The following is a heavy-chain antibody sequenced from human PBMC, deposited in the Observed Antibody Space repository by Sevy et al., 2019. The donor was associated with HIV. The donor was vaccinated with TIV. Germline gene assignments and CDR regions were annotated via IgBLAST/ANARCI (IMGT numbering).Heavy chain of an antibody. CDR1: GFTFSSYS. J-gene: IGHJ6*02. V-gene: IGHV3-21*01. CDR2: ISSSSYI. CDR3: ARHQGSVVVTAILGGGYYYYGMDV. D-gene: IGHD2-21*02. Sequence: GGSLRLSCAASGFTFSSYSMNWVRQAPGKGLEWVSSISSSSYIYYADSVKGRFTISRDNAKNSLYLQMNSLGAEDTAVYYCARHQGSVVVTAILGGGYYYYGMDVWGQGTTVTVSS.